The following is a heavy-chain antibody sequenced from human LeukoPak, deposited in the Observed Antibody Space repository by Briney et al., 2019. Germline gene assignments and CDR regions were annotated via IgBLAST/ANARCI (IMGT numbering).Heavy chain of an antibody. D-gene: IGHD3-22*01. CDR1: GGSINDYY. Sequence: SETLSLTCTVSGGSINDYYWNYIRQSPDKGLEWIGYIYASGHTKYHPSLKSRVTISLDTSTNQFSLKLTSMTAADTAVYYCASSRQHDYDNSGYFDFWGQGILVTVSS. CDR3: ASSRQHDYDNSGYFDF. CDR2: IYASGHT. V-gene: IGHV4-4*09. J-gene: IGHJ4*02.